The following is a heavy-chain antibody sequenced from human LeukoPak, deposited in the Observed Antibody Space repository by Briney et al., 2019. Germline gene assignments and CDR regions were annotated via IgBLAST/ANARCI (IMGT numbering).Heavy chain of an antibody. CDR1: GGSIDNSDYY. J-gene: IGHJ3*02. V-gene: IGHV4-39*07. CDR3: ARGPFLGYDSYDALDI. CDR2: IYYSGST. D-gene: IGHD3-22*01. Sequence: PSETLSLTCTVSGGSIDNSDYYWGWIRQPPGKGLEWIGSIYYSGSTYYNPSLKSRVTISVDTSKNQFSLKLSSVTAADTAVYYCARGPFLGYDSYDALDIWGQGTMVTVSS.